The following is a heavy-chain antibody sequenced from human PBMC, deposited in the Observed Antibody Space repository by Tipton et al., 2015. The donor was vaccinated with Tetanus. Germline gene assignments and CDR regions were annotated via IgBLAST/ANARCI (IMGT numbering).Heavy chain of an antibody. V-gene: IGHV4-39*01. CDR1: GDSISNGPDF. Sequence: TLSLTCIVSGDSISNGPDFWGWIRQPPGKGLEWIGSILHTGSTSYNPSLKSRVRISVDTSNNQFSIKLTSVTAADTAVYYCARHRWNPYFYDDSGLPVGFYFDYWGQGILVTVSS. CDR2: ILHTGST. D-gene: IGHD3-16*01. CDR3: ARHRWNPYFYDDSGLPVGFYFDY. J-gene: IGHJ4*02.